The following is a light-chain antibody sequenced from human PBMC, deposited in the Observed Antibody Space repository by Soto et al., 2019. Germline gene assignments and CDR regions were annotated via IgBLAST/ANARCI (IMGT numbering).Light chain of an antibody. CDR3: SSYTSSSTLVV. V-gene: IGLV2-14*01. CDR2: DVS. CDR1: SSDVGGYNY. J-gene: IGLJ1*01. Sequence: LTQPASLSGSPGQSITISCTGTSSDVGGYNYVSWYQQHPGKAPKLMIYDVSNRPSGVSNRFSGSKSGNTASLTISGLQAEDEADYYCSSYTSSSTLVVFGTGTKVTVL.